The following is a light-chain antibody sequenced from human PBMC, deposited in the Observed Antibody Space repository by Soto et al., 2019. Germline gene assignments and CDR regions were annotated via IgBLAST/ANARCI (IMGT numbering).Light chain of an antibody. CDR3: QPYNNWPPWT. J-gene: IGKJ1*01. Sequence: EIVMTQSPGTLSVSPGERATLSCRASQRISTNLAWYQQKPGQAPRLLISGASTRATGVPARFSGSGSETEFTLTISSLQSEDFAVYYCQPYNNWPPWTFGQGTKVEIK. V-gene: IGKV3-15*01. CDR2: GAS. CDR1: QRISTN.